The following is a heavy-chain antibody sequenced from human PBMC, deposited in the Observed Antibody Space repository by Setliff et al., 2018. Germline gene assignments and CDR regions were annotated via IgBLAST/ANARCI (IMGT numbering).Heavy chain of an antibody. CDR3: FGAGTCSY. D-gene: IGHD3-10*01. CDR2: INPHGSEK. CDR1: GFTLGDYA. J-gene: IGHJ4*02. Sequence: PGGSLRLSCTASGFTLGDYAMSWVRQAPGKGLEWLASINPHGSEKYYADSVKGRFTISRDNAKNSLSLQMNNLRTEDTAVYYCFGAGTCSYWGQGTLVTVSS. V-gene: IGHV3-7*01.